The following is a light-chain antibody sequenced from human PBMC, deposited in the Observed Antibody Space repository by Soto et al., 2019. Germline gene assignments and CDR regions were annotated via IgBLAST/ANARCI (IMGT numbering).Light chain of an antibody. CDR3: QQRSTPFT. J-gene: IGKJ3*01. V-gene: IGKV3-11*01. CDR2: DAF. CDR1: QNIRTY. Sequence: EIVLTQSPVTLSLSPGERATLSCRASQNIRTYLAWYQQQPGQAPRLLIYDAFNRATGIPARFSGSGSGTDFTLTISSLEPEDFAVYYCQQRSTPFTFGPGTKVDI.